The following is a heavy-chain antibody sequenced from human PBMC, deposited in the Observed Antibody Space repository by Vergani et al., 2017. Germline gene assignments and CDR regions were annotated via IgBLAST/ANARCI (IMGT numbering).Heavy chain of an antibody. CDR2: IIPIFGTA. V-gene: IGHV1-69*01. CDR1: GGTFSSYA. Sequence: QVQLVQSGAEVKKPGSSVKVSCKASGGTFSSYAISWVRQAPGQGLEWMGGIIPIFGTANYGQKFQGRVTITADESTSTAYMELSSLRSEDTAVYYCARARGAVTTMEAYYYYMDVWGKGTTVTVSS. J-gene: IGHJ6*03. CDR3: ARARGAVTTMEAYYYYMDV. D-gene: IGHD4-11*01.